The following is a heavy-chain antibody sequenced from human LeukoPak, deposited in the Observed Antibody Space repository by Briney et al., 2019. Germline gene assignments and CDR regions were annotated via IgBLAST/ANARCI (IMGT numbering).Heavy chain of an antibody. J-gene: IGHJ4*02. Sequence: GGSLRLSCAASGFTFSSYWMSWVRQAPGKGLEWVANIEKDGSRKNYVDSVKGRFTISRDNAENSLYLQMSSLRVEDAAMYYCARSLWPEDYWGQGTLVTVSS. CDR1: GFTFSSYW. CDR2: IEKDGSRK. V-gene: IGHV3-7*01. D-gene: IGHD1-14*01. CDR3: ARSLWPEDY.